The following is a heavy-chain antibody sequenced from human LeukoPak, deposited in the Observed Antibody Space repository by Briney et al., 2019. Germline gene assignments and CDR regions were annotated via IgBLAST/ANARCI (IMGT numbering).Heavy chain of an antibody. V-gene: IGHV3-30-3*01. J-gene: IGHJ4*02. CDR1: AFTFRTYA. CDR3: ARGSGYNYGFPDY. Sequence: GGSLRLSCAASAFTFRTYAMHWVRQAPGKGLEWVAVISYDGSNKYYADSVKGRFTITRDNSKNTLYLQMNSLRAEDTAVYYCARGSGYNYGFPDYWGQGTLVTVSS. D-gene: IGHD5-18*01. CDR2: ISYDGSNK.